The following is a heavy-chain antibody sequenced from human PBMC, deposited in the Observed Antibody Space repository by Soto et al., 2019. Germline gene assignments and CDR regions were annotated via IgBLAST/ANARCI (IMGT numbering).Heavy chain of an antibody. J-gene: IGHJ3*02. CDR3: ARESGSHAFDI. CDR2: IIPILGIA. V-gene: IGHV1-69*08. CDR1: GGTFSSYT. D-gene: IGHD1-26*01. Sequence: QVQLVQSGAEVKKPGSSVKVSCKASGGTFSSYTISWVRQAPGQGLEWMGRIIPILGIANYAQKFQGRVTITAANTTSTAYMELSSLRSEDTAVYYCARESGSHAFDIWGQGTMVTVSS.